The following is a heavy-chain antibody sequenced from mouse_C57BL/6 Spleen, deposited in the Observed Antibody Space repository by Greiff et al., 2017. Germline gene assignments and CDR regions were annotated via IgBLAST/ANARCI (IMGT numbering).Heavy chain of an antibody. V-gene: IGHV5-16*01. Sequence: DVHLVESEGGLVQPGSSMKLSCTASGFTFSDYYMAWVRQVPEKGLEWVANINYDGSSTYYLDSLKSRFIISRDNAKNILYLQMSSLKSEDTATYYGARVPYYYGSSYWYFDVWGTGTTVTVSS. D-gene: IGHD1-1*01. CDR2: INYDGSST. J-gene: IGHJ1*03. CDR3: ARVPYYYGSSYWYFDV. CDR1: GFTFSDYY.